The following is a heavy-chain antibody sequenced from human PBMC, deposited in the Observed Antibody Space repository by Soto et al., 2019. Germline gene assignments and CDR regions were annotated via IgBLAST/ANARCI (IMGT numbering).Heavy chain of an antibody. D-gene: IGHD3-9*01. CDR3: ARENPTSRLTGYYYLEY. V-gene: IGHV3-53*04. CDR2: IYSGGST. CDR1: GFTVSSNF. J-gene: IGHJ4*02. Sequence: PGGSLRLSCAASGFTVSSNFMSWVRQAPGKGLEWVSVIYSGGSTHYADSVKGRFTISRHNSKNTLYLQMNSLRAEDTAVYYCARENPTSRLTGYYYLEYWGQGTLVTVSS.